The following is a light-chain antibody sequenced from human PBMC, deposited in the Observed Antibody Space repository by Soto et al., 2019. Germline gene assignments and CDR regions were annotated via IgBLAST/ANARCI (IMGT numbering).Light chain of an antibody. CDR2: DAS. V-gene: IGKV3-11*01. Sequence: EIEVTQSPATLSLSPGERATLSCRASQSVSSYLAWYQQKPGQAPRLLIYDASNRATGIPARFSGSGSGTDFTLTISSLEPEDFAIYYCHQRQSWPRTFGQGTKVEIK. J-gene: IGKJ1*01. CDR3: HQRQSWPRT. CDR1: QSVSSY.